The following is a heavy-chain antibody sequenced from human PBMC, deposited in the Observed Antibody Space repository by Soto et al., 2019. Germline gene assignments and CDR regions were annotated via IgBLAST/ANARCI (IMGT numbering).Heavy chain of an antibody. CDR2: INHSGST. CDR3: ARGNLGAAAGRRERYYYGMDV. D-gene: IGHD6-13*01. V-gene: IGHV4-34*01. J-gene: IGHJ6*02. CDR1: GGSFSGYY. Sequence: KSSETLSLTCAVYGGSFSGYYWSWIRQPPGKGLEWIGEINHSGSTNYNPSLKSRVTISVDTSKNQFSLKLSSVTAADTAVYYCARGNLGAAAGRRERYYYGMDVWGQGTTVTVSS.